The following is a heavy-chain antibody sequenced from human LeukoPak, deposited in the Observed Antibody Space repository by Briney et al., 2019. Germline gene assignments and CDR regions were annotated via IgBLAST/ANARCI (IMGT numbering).Heavy chain of an antibody. Sequence: SGTLSLTCAVSGGSISSSNWWSWVRQPPGKGLEWIGEIYHSGSTNYNPSLKSRVTISVDTSKNQFSVKLSSVTAADTAVYYCARLRYYGSGSYPMTGNWFDPWGQGTLVTVSS. CDR3: ARLRYYGSGSYPMTGNWFDP. V-gene: IGHV4-4*02. D-gene: IGHD3-10*01. CDR1: GGSISSSNW. CDR2: IYHSGST. J-gene: IGHJ5*02.